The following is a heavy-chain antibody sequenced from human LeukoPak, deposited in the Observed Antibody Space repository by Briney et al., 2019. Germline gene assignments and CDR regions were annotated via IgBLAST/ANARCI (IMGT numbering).Heavy chain of an antibody. CDR3: ARHLTMITVPRDAFDI. J-gene: IGHJ3*02. CDR2: TYSVNVDT. V-gene: IGHV5-51*01. Sequence: PGKSLKISCKTSGYSFTSYCIGWVRQMPRKGMEWMGFTYSVNVDTRYSPSFQGQVTISADKSLSTAYLQWSGLKASDTAMYYCARHLTMITVPRDAFDIWGQGTMVAVSS. CDR1: GYSFTSYC. D-gene: IGHD3-16*01.